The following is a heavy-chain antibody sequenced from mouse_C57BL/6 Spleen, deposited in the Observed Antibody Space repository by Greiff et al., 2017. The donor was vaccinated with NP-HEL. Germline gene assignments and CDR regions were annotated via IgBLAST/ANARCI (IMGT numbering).Heavy chain of an antibody. CDR3: SRNDGFDY. CDR1: GFTFSSYG. CDR2: ISSGGSYT. D-gene: IGHD2-3*01. Sequence: VQLKESGGDLVKPGGSLKLSCAASGFTFSSYGMSWVRQTPDKRLEWVATISSGGSYTYYPDSVKGRFTISRDNAKNTLYLQMSSLKSEDTAMYYCSRNDGFDYWGQGTTLTVSS. J-gene: IGHJ2*01. V-gene: IGHV5-6*01.